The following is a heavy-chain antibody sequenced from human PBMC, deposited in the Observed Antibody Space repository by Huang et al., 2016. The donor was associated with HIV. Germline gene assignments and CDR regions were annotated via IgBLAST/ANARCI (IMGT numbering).Heavy chain of an antibody. V-gene: IGHV1-69*13. J-gene: IGHJ4*02. CDR2: IIPMFGTP. CDR3: ARGQLGSYGDYDVLY. D-gene: IGHD4-17*01. Sequence: QVQVVQSGAEVKTPGSSVKVSCKASGGTFSNYALSWVRQAPGPWLEWVGGIIPMFGTPNYARKFQGRVTITADDSTSTTYVEVSSLRSEDTALYYCARGQLGSYGDYDVLYWGQGTLVTVSS. CDR1: GGTFSNYA.